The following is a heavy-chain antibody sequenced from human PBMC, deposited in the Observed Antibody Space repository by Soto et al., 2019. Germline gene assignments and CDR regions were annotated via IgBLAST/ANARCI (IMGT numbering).Heavy chain of an antibody. Sequence: GGSLRLSCAASGFTFSSYAMSWVRQAPGKGLEWVSAISGSGGSTYYADSVKGRFTISRDNSKNTLYLQMNSLRAEDTAVYDCAKVGESGKKIYWGQGTLVTVSS. CDR3: AKVGESGKKIY. CDR1: GFTFSSYA. CDR2: ISGSGGST. D-gene: IGHD1-1*01. V-gene: IGHV3-23*01. J-gene: IGHJ4*02.